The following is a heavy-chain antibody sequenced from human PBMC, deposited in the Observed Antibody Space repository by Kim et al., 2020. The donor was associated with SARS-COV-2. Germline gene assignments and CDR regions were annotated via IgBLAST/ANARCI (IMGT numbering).Heavy chain of an antibody. CDR3: ARHEGSGPYDAFDI. Sequence: NPSLNSRVTISVDTSKNQFSRKQGSVTAADTAVCYCARHEGSGPYDAFDIWGQGTMVTVSS. V-gene: IGHV4-39*01. J-gene: IGHJ3*02. D-gene: IGHD6-19*01.